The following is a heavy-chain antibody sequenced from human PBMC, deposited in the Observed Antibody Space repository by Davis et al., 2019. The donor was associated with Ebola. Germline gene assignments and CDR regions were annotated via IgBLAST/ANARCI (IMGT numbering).Heavy chain of an antibody. CDR1: GYTFTYRY. Sequence: AASVKVSCKASGYTFTYRYLHWVRQAPGQALEWMGWITPFNGNTNYAQKFQDRVTITRDRSMSTAYMELSSLRSEDTAMYYCASQYSSSLDYFDYWGQGTLVTVSS. D-gene: IGHD6-6*01. CDR3: ASQYSSSLDYFDY. V-gene: IGHV1-45*02. CDR2: ITPFNGNT. J-gene: IGHJ4*02.